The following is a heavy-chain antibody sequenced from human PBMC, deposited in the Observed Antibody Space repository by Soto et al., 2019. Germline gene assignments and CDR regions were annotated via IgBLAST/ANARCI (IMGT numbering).Heavy chain of an antibody. CDR1: GYSFASYG. D-gene: IGHD6-13*01. V-gene: IGHV1-18*01. Sequence: GASVKVSCKASGYSFASYGITWVRQAPGQGLEWMGWISAYNGNTNYAEKLQGRVTMTTDTSTSIAYMELRSLRSDDTAVYYCARDAPTIAAQVDYWGKGTLVTVSS. CDR2: ISAYNGNT. J-gene: IGHJ4*02. CDR3: ARDAPTIAAQVDY.